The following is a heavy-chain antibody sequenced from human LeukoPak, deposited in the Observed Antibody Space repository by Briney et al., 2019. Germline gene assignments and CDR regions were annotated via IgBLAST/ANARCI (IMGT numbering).Heavy chain of an antibody. CDR2: ICAYNGNT. J-gene: IGHJ5*02. V-gene: IGHV1-18*01. CDR1: VYTFTSYG. D-gene: IGHD2-15*01. Sequence: ASVKVSCKASVYTFTSYGLSWVRQAPGQGREWRGWICAYNGNTNYAQKLQGRVTMTTDTSTSTAYMELRSLRSDDTAVYYCARDGYYGSGGSCYNWFDPWGQGTLVTVSS. CDR3: ARDGYYGSGGSCYNWFDP.